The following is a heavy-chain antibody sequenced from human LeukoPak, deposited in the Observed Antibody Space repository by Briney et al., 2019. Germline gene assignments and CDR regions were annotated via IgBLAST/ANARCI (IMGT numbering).Heavy chain of an antibody. J-gene: IGHJ4*02. CDR2: INPNSGGT. D-gene: IGHD2-15*01. CDR3: ARDSWRVVAATKGFDY. V-gene: IGHV1-2*02. Sequence: ASVKVSCKASGYTFTGYYMHWVRQAPGQGLEWMGWINPNSGGTNYAQKFQGRVTMTRDTSISTAYMELSRLRSDDTAVYYGARDSWRVVAATKGFDYWGQGTLVTVSS. CDR1: GYTFTGYY.